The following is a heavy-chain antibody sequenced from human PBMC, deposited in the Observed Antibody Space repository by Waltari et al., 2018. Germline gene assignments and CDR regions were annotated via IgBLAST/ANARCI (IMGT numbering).Heavy chain of an antibody. D-gene: IGHD1-26*01. Sequence: QVQLQESGPGLVKPSETLSLTCTVSGGSISSHYWSWIRQPPGKGLEWIGYIYYSGSTNYNPARKCRVTISVDTSKNQFSLKLSSVTAADTAVYYCARDSGSYHGYAFDIWGQGTMVTVSS. V-gene: IGHV4-59*11. CDR1: GGSISSHY. CDR3: ARDSGSYHGYAFDI. J-gene: IGHJ3*02. CDR2: IYYSGST.